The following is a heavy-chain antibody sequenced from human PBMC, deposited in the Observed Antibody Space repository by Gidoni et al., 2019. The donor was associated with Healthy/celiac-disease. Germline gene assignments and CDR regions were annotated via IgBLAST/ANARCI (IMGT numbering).Heavy chain of an antibody. CDR3: ARERYYDFWSGYYNNYYYGMDV. CDR2: ISAYNGNT. V-gene: IGHV1-18*01. D-gene: IGHD3-3*01. CDR1: GYTFTSYG. J-gene: IGHJ6*02. Sequence: QVQLVQSGAEVKKPGASVKVSCKASGYTFTSYGISWVRQAPGQGLEWMGWISAYNGNTNYAQKLQGRVTMTTDTSTSTAYMELRSLRSDDTAVYYCARERYYDFWSGYYNNYYYGMDVWGQGTTVTVSS.